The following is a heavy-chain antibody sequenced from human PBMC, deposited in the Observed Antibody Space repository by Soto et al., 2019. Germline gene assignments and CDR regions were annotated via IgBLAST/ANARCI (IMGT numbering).Heavy chain of an antibody. CDR2: ITPIFGTA. CDR3: ATRTRLDYYDRSGAFDY. D-gene: IGHD3-22*01. V-gene: IGHV1-69*01. Sequence: QVQLVQSGAEVKKPGSSVKLSCRTSGGTFTSYAVSWVRQAPGQGLEWMGEITPIFGTANSAQKFQGRVTITADESTSTDYMEVNSLRSDDTAFYYCATRTRLDYYDRSGAFDYWGQGTLVTVSS. CDR1: GGTFTSYA. J-gene: IGHJ4*02.